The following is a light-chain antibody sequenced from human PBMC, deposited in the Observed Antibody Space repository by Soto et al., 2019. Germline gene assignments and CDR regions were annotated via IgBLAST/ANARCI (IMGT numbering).Light chain of an antibody. CDR3: QQYNNWPWT. V-gene: IGKV1-5*01. CDR1: QGISSW. CDR2: DAS. J-gene: IGKJ1*01. Sequence: DIQMTQSPSSVSASVVDRVTITFRASQGISSWLAWYQQKPGKAPKLLIFDASTLESGVPSRFSGRGSETEFTLTISSLQPDDFAVYYCQQYNNWPWTFGQGTKVDIK.